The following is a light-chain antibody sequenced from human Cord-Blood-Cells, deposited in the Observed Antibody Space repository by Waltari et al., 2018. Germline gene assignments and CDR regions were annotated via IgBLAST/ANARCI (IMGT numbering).Light chain of an antibody. CDR3: QQRSNWPPWT. Sequence: EIVLTQSPATLSLSPGERATLSCRASPSVSSYLSLYHQNPGQAPRPLIYDASNRATGIPARFSGSGSGTDFTLTISSLEPEDFAVYYCQQRSNWPPWTFGQGTKVEIK. V-gene: IGKV3-11*01. J-gene: IGKJ1*01. CDR2: DAS. CDR1: PSVSSY.